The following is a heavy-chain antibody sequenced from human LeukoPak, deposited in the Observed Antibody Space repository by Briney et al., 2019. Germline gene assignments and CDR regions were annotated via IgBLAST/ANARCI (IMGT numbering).Heavy chain of an antibody. V-gene: IGHV4-38-2*01. CDR1: GFPICSGYY. CDR3: AREPAGRGAMDY. D-gene: IGHD2-2*01. J-gene: IGHJ4*02. CDR2: ISHSGDT. Sequence: SETLSLTCAVSGFPICSGYYWHWIRQPPGKGLEWIATISHSGDTYYFPALKSRLTISIDTSKNQFSLKLTSLTAAVTAKYFCAREPAGRGAMDYWGQGTLVTVSS.